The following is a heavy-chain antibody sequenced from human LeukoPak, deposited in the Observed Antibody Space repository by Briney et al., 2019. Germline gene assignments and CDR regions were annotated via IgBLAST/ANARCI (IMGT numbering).Heavy chain of an antibody. D-gene: IGHD2-2*01. Sequence: GGSLRLSCTASGFAFDEHGMSWVRQVPGKGLEWVSGINWSGGSTGYADPLRGRFTITRDNAKNSLYLQMDSLRAEDTALYYCARAPITSPFYFDYWGQGTLVTVSS. CDR1: GFAFDEHG. J-gene: IGHJ4*02. CDR3: ARAPITSPFYFDY. CDR2: INWSGGST. V-gene: IGHV3-20*04.